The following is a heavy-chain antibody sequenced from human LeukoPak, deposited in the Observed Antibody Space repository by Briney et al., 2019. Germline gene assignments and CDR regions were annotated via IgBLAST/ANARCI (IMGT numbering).Heavy chain of an antibody. CDR1: GGSISNYY. D-gene: IGHD4-4*01. CDR2: IYYSGST. Sequence: PSETLSLTCTVSGGSISNYYWSWFRQPPGKGLEWIGYIYYSGSTNYNPSLKSRVTISVDTSKNQFSLKLSSVTAADTAVYYCARHLYSNYYFDYWGQGTLVTVSS. CDR3: ARHLYSNYYFDY. J-gene: IGHJ4*02. V-gene: IGHV4-59*08.